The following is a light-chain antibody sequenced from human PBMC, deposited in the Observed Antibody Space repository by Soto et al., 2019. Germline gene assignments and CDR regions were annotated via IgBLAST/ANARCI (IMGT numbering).Light chain of an antibody. CDR2: ETS. V-gene: IGKV1-5*03. J-gene: IGKJ1*01. Sequence: DVQMTQSPSTLSASLGDRVTITCRASQSISRWLAWYQQKPGKAPKLLIYETSSLEDGVPSRFTGSGSGTEFSLTITSLQPEDFASYYCQQYKDYWTXGQGTKVDIK. CDR1: QSISRW. CDR3: QQYKDYWT.